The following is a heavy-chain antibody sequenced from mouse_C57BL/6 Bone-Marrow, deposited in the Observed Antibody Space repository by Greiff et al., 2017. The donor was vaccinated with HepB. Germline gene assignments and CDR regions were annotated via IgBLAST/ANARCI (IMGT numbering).Heavy chain of an antibody. CDR1: GFSLSTSGMG. Sequence: QVTLKVSGPGILQSSQTLSLTCSFSGFSLSTSGMGVSWIRQPSGKGLEWLAHIYWDDDKRYNPSLKSRLTISKDTSSNQVFLKSTSVDTADTATCYCARSFVTTVVHYWYFGGWGTGATVTVSS. CDR2: IYWDDDK. J-gene: IGHJ1*03. D-gene: IGHD1-1*01. CDR3: ARSFVTTVVHYWYFGG. V-gene: IGHV8-12*01.